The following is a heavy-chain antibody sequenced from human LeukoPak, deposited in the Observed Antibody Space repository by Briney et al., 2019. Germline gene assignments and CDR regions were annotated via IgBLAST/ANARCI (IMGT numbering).Heavy chain of an antibody. J-gene: IGHJ6*02. CDR1: GYTFTSYY. CDR3: ARDHCSSTSCSPGYYXXDV. CDR2: INPSGGST. D-gene: IGHD2-2*01. Sequence: ASVKVSCKASGYTFTSYYMHWVRQAPGQGLEWMGIINPSGGSTSYAQKFQGRVTMTRDTSTSTVYMELSSLGSEDTAVYYCARDHCSSTSCSPGYYXXDVWGQGTTVTVSS. V-gene: IGHV1-46*01.